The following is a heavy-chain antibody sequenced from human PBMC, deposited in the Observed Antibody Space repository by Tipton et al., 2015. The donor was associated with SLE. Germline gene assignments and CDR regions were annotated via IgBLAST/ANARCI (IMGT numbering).Heavy chain of an antibody. CDR1: GGSFNNFY. D-gene: IGHD2-2*01. Sequence: KPSETLSLTCTVYGGSFNNFYWSWIRQPPEKGLEWIGEINDSGSTKYNPSLKSRVTISVDTSKNQFSLKLSSVTAADTAVYYCARRRECGSCPEAYAYYYGMDVWGQGTTVTVSS. J-gene: IGHJ6*02. V-gene: IGHV4-34*01. CDR2: INDSGST. CDR3: ARRRECGSCPEAYAYYYGMDV.